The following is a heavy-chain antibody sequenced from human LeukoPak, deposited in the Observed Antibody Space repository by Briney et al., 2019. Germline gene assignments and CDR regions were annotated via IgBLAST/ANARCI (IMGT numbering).Heavy chain of an antibody. CDR3: ARDWTYSGSHGSFDY. CDR1: GHSISSGYY. Sequence: SETLSLTCTVSGHSISSGYYWGWIRQPPGKGLEWIGSVYHTGSTYYNPSLKSRVTISVDTSKNLFSLKLSSVTAADTAVYYCARDWTYSGSHGSFDYWGQGTLVTVSS. D-gene: IGHD5-12*01. CDR2: VYHTGST. V-gene: IGHV4-38-2*02. J-gene: IGHJ4*02.